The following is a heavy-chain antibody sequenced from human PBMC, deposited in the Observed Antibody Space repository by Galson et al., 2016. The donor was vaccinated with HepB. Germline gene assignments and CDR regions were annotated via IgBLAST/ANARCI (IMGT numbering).Heavy chain of an antibody. CDR2: IKSKADGGTV. Sequence: SLRLSCAASGFTFTNDWMTWVRQAPGKGLEWVAHIKSKADGGTVDYAAPVKGRFTISRDDSKNTLYLQMNSLKAEDTALYYCTVTVDVDYYDYWGQGTLVTVSS. CDR3: TVTVDVDYYDY. J-gene: IGHJ4*02. CDR1: GFTFTNDW. D-gene: IGHD2-21*01. V-gene: IGHV3-15*01.